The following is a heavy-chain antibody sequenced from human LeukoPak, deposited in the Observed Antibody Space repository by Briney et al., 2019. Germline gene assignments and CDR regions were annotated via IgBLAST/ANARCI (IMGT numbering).Heavy chain of an antibody. J-gene: IGHJ4*02. V-gene: IGHV3-7*04. CDR1: GFTFNTYW. CDR2: LNGDGSVN. CDR3: TGDSDY. Sequence: PGGSLRLSCTGSGFTFNTYWMTWVRQAPGKGLEWVANLNGDGSVNGYADSVKGRFTISRDNSKNTLYLQMNSLRAEDTAVYYCTGDSDYWGQGTLVTVSS.